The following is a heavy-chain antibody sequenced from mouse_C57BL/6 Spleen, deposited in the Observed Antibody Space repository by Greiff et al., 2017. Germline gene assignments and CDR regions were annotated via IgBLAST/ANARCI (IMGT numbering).Heavy chain of an antibody. CDR1: GFTFTDYY. Sequence: VQLKESGAGLVQPGGSLSLSCAASGFTFTDYYMSWVRQPPGKALEWLGFISNKANGYTTEYSASVKGRFTISRDNSKSILYLQMNALRAEDSATYYCARYRYSKASFDYWGQGTTLTVSS. CDR3: ARYRYSKASFDY. D-gene: IGHD2-5*01. CDR2: ISNKANGYTT. J-gene: IGHJ2*01. V-gene: IGHV7-3*01.